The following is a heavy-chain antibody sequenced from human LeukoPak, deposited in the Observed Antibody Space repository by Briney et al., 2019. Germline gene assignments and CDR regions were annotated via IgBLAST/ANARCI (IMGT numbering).Heavy chain of an antibody. CDR3: VKKGSRPSGSFRCPFDY. D-gene: IGHD3-10*01. V-gene: IGHV3-64D*06. CDR1: GLTFSSYN. CDR2: ISPYGDAT. Sequence: GGSLRLSCSASGLTFSSYNMYWVRQAPGKGLEHVSGISPYGDATYYADSVKGRFTISRDNSKNTLYLQMGSLRAEDTALYYCVKKGSRPSGSFRCPFDYWGQGTLVTVSS. J-gene: IGHJ4*02.